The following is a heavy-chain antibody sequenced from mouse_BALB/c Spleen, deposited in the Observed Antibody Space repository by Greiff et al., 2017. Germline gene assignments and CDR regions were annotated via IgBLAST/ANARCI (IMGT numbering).Heavy chain of an antibody. CDR3: ARRGDGYCLWYFDV. CDR2: ILPGSGST. Sequence: QVQLKESGAELVKPGASVKISCKATGYTFSSYWIEWVKQRPGHGLEWIGEILPGSGSTNYNEKFKGKATFTADTSSNTAYMQLSSLTSEDSAVDYCARRGDGYCLWYFDVWGAGTTVTVSS. J-gene: IGHJ1*01. V-gene: IGHV1-9*01. D-gene: IGHD2-3*01. CDR1: GYTFSSYW.